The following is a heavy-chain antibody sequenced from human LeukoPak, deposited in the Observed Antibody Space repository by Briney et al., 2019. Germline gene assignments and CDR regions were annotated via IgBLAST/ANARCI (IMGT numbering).Heavy chain of an antibody. CDR2: ISDSGTST. V-gene: IGHV3-23*01. CDR3: AKQVCGADCYYYYGMDV. CDR1: GFTFRSYA. D-gene: IGHD2-21*02. Sequence: GGSLRLSCAASGFTFRSYAMTWVRQAPGKGLEWVSSISDSGTSTYYADSVKGRFTISRDNSKNTLYLQMNSLRAEDTAVYYCAKQVCGADCYYYYGMDVLGQGTTVTVSS. J-gene: IGHJ6*02.